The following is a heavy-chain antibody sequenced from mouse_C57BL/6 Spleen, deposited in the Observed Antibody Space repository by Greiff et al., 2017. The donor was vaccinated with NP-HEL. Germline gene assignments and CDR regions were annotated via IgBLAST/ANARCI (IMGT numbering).Heavy chain of an antibody. CDR2: INPNNGGT. CDR1: GYTFTDYN. D-gene: IGHD1-1*01. J-gene: IGHJ4*01. CDR3: ARAHYYGSSYDAMDY. Sequence: EVQLQQSGPELVKPGASVKIPCKASGYTFTDYNMDWVKQSHGKSLEWIGDINPNNGGTIYNQKFKGKATLTVDKSSSTAYMELRSLTSEDTAVYYGARAHYYGSSYDAMDYSGPGTSVTVSS. V-gene: IGHV1-18*01.